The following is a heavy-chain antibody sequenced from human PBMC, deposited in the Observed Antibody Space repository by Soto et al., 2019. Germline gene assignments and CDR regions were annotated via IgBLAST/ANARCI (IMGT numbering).Heavy chain of an antibody. D-gene: IGHD6-13*01. V-gene: IGHV3-30*18. Sequence: GGSLRLSCAASGFTFSSYGMHWVRQAPGKGLEWVAVISYDGSNKYYADSVKGRFTISRDNSKNTLYLQMNSLRAEDTAVYYCAKDIGSSSLGCDYWGQGXLVTVYS. J-gene: IGHJ4*02. CDR2: ISYDGSNK. CDR1: GFTFSSYG. CDR3: AKDIGSSSLGCDY.